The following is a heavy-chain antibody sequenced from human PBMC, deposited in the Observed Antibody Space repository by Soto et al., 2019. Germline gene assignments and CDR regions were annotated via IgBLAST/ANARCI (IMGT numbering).Heavy chain of an antibody. CDR2: IFWDDDK. Sequence: QITLKESGPTLVKPTETLTLTCTFSGFSLSTSGVAVGWLRQPPGKALEWLALIFWDDDKRYSPSLKNRLIIAKDTSKNQVVLTMTNVDPVDTATYYCAHRLGEFGSRLAYDYWGQGTLVTVSS. CDR1: GFSLSTSGVA. D-gene: IGHD3-10*01. CDR3: AHRLGEFGSRLAYDY. J-gene: IGHJ4*02. V-gene: IGHV2-5*02.